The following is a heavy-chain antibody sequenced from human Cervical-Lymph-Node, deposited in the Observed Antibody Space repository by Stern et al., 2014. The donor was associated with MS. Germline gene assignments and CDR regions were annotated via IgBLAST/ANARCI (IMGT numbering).Heavy chain of an antibody. CDR3: ASANCSSTSCPNWFDP. Sequence: QVQLQQSGPGLVKPSQTLSLTCTVSGGSISSGDYYWSWIRKPPGKGLEWIGYIYYSGSTYYTPSLKSRVTISVDTSKNQCSLKLSSVTAADTAVYYCASANCSSTSCPNWFDPWGQGTLVTVSS. J-gene: IGHJ5*02. D-gene: IGHD2-2*01. CDR2: IYYSGST. CDR1: GGSISSGDYY. V-gene: IGHV4-30-4*01.